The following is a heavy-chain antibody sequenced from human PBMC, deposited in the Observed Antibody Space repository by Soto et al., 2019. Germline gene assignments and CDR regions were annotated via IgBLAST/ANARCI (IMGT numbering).Heavy chain of an antibody. CDR2: ISAYNGNT. CDR1: GYTFTNFG. CDR3: ARGGHPIDY. Sequence: QVQLVQSGAEVKKPGASVKVSCKTSGYTFTNFGLSCVRQAPGQGLEWMGWISAYNGNTNYAHNFQGRVTMTTDTATSPAYMELRSLRSDDTALYYCARGGHPIDYCGQGTLVTVSS. V-gene: IGHV1-18*01. J-gene: IGHJ4*02. D-gene: IGHD3-16*01.